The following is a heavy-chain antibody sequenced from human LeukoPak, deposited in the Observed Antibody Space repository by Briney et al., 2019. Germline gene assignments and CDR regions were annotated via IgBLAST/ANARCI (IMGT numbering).Heavy chain of an antibody. V-gene: IGHV3-11*01. Sequence: PGGSLRLSCAASGFTFSDYYMNWIRQAPGKGLEWVSYISSSGSTIYYADSVKGRFTISRDNAKNSLYLQMNSLRAEDTAVYYCARAMYSSSWYDWFDPWGQGTLVTVSS. J-gene: IGHJ5*02. CDR3: ARAMYSSSWYDWFDP. CDR1: GFTFSDYY. D-gene: IGHD6-13*01. CDR2: ISSSGSTI.